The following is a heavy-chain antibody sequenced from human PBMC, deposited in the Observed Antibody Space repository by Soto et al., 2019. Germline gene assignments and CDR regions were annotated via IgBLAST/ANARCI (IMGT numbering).Heavy chain of an antibody. CDR3: EYGESYEGYFDY. CDR1: GGSISSYY. Sequence: PSETLSLTCSVSGGSISSYYWNWIRQPPGKGLEWIGYIYYSGSTNYNPSLRSRVTISVDTSKTHFSLKLSSVTAADTGVYYCEYGESYEGYFDYWGQGALVTVSS. J-gene: IGHJ4*02. D-gene: IGHD2-21*01. V-gene: IGHV4-59*01. CDR2: IYYSGST.